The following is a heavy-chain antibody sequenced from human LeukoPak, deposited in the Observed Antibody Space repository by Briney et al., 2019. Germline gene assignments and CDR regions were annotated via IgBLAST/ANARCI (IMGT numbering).Heavy chain of an antibody. Sequence: AASVKVSCKASGYTFTSYGISWVRQAPGQGLEWMGWISAYNGNTNYAQKLQGRVTMTTDTSTSTAYMELRSLRSDDTAVYYCARDPPSYYYGSGSHFDYWGQGTLVTVSS. J-gene: IGHJ4*02. D-gene: IGHD3-10*01. CDR1: GYTFTSYG. CDR3: ARDPPSYYYGSGSHFDY. V-gene: IGHV1-18*01. CDR2: ISAYNGNT.